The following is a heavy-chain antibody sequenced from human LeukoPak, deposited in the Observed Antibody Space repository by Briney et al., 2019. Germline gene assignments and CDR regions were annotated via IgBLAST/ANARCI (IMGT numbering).Heavy chain of an antibody. J-gene: IGHJ4*02. CDR3: AKDVRFLEWSLDS. CDR1: GFSLRNHG. D-gene: IGHD3-3*01. V-gene: IGHV3-30*18. CDR2: ISYEGSNQ. Sequence: PGRSLRLSCAASGFSLRNHGMHWVRQAPGRGLEWMAFISYEGSNQYYAESVKGRFPISRDNSKNTMYLQMNSLKTEDTGVYHCAKDVRFLEWSLDSWGQGTQVIVSS.